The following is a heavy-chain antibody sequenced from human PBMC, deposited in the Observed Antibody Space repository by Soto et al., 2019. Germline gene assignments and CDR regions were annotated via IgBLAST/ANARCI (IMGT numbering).Heavy chain of an antibody. Sequence: EVQLLESGGGLVQPGGSLRLSCAASGFTFSNYAMSWVRQAPGKGLEWVSALSGSGDNTYYADFVKGRFTIYRDNSKNKLYLQRNCLRAEDKAVYYWAKYSGTKGRVDYWGKGTLFTVPS. V-gene: IGHV3-23*01. CDR2: LSGSGDNT. J-gene: IGHJ4*02. CDR3: AKYSGTKGRVDY. CDR1: GFTFSNYA. D-gene: IGHD1-26*01.